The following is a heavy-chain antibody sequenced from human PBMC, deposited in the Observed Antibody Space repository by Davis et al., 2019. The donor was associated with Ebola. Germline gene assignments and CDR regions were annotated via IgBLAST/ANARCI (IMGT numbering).Heavy chain of an antibody. CDR2: IYYGGST. V-gene: IGHV4-39*02. CDR3: ARVSGYCSGGSCYPDFDY. D-gene: IGHD2-15*01. J-gene: IGHJ4*02. Sequence: SETLSLTCTVSGGSLSSRSYYWAWIRQPPGKGLEWIGNIYYGGSTYYNPSLKSRVSISVDTSKNQFSLKLSSVTAADTAVYYCARVSGYCSGGSCYPDFDYWGQGTLVTVSS. CDR1: GGSLSSRSYY.